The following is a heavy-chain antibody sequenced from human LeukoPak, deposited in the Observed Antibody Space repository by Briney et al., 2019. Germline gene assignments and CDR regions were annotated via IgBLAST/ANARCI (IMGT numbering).Heavy chain of an antibody. CDR2: ISSNGGST. V-gene: IGHV3-64*01. J-gene: IGHJ3*02. CDR1: GFTFSSYA. Sequence: GGSLRLSCAASGFTFSSYAMHWVRQAPGKGLEYVSAISSNGGSTYYANSVKGRFTISRDNSKNTLYLQMGSLRAEDMAVYYCASAIAAAGRDRILMDQIWGQGTMVTVSS. D-gene: IGHD6-13*01. CDR3: ASAIAAAGRDRILMDQI.